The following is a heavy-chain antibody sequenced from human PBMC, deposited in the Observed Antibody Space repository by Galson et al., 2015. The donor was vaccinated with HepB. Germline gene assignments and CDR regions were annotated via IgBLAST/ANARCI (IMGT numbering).Heavy chain of an antibody. CDR1: GFTVSSNY. Sequence: SLRLSCAASGFTVSSNYMSWVRQAPGKGLEWVSVIYSGGSTYYADSVKGRFTISRHNSKNTLYLQMNSLRAEDTAVYYCAREGYDILTGNDAFDIWGQGTMVTVSS. CDR3: AREGYDILTGNDAFDI. V-gene: IGHV3-53*04. J-gene: IGHJ3*02. D-gene: IGHD3-9*01. CDR2: IYSGGST.